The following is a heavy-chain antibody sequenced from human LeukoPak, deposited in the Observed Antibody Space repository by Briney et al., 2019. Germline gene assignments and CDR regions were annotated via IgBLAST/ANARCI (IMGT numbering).Heavy chain of an antibody. V-gene: IGHV3-66*02. Sequence: GGSLRLSCAASGFTVSSNYMSWVSQAPGKGLEWVSVIYSGGSTYYADSVKGRFTISRDNSKNTLYLQMNSLRAEDTAVYYCARDRTMVRGVIAGYYYGMDVWGQATTVTVSS. J-gene: IGHJ6*02. D-gene: IGHD3-10*01. CDR2: IYSGGST. CDR1: GFTVSSNY. CDR3: ARDRTMVRGVIAGYYYGMDV.